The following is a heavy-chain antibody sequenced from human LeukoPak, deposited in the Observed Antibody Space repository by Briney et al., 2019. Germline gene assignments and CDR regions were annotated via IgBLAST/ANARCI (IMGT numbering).Heavy chain of an antibody. Sequence: ASVKVSCKASGYTFTSYDINWVRQATGQGLEWMEWMNPNSGNTGYAQKYQGRVTMTRNTSISTAYMELSSLRSEDTAVYYCARGSCSSTSCYVFSLDFDYWGQGTLVTVSS. V-gene: IGHV1-8*01. CDR3: ARGSCSSTSCYVFSLDFDY. CDR2: MNPNSGNT. D-gene: IGHD2-2*01. CDR1: GYTFTSYD. J-gene: IGHJ4*02.